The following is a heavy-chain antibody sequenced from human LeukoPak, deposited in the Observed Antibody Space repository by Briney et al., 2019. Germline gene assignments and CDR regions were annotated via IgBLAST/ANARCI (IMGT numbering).Heavy chain of an antibody. V-gene: IGHV1-18*01. CDR2: ISAYNGNT. J-gene: IGHJ4*02. Sequence: ASVKVSCKASGYTFTSYGISWVRQAPGQGLEWMGWISAYNGNTNYAQKLQGRVTMTTDTSTSTAYMELRSLRSDDTAVYYCARSLSYYYGSGSYYNPYYFDYWGQGTLVTVSS. CDR3: ARSLSYYYGSGSYYNPYYFDY. D-gene: IGHD3-10*01. CDR1: GYTFTSYG.